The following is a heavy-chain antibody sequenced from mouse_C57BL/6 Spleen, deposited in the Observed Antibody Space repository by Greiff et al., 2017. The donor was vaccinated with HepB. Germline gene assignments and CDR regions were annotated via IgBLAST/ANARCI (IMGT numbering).Heavy chain of an antibody. CDR3: TGGSSLFDY. CDR1: GYTFTDYE. V-gene: IGHV1-15*01. D-gene: IGHD1-1*01. J-gene: IGHJ2*01. Sequence: QVQLQQSGAELVRPGASVTLSCKASGYTFTDYEMHWVKQTPVHGLEWIGAIDPETGGTAYNQKFKGKAILTADKSSSTAYMELRGLTSEDSAVSYWTGGSSLFDYWGQGTTLTVSS. CDR2: IDPETGGT.